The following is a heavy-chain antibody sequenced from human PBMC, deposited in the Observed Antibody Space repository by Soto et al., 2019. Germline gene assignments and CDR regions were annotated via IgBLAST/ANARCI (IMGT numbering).Heavy chain of an antibody. CDR2: INPNSGGT. Sequence: SVKVSCKASGFTFTDYYVQWVRQAPGQGLEWMGWINPNSGGTYYAHKFEGRVTMTRDTSISTAYMELSMLRSDDTAVYYCARDCGVTTVLTNRFDPWGQGNRVTVSS. J-gene: IGHJ5*02. D-gene: IGHD4-17*01. CDR3: ARDCGVTTVLTNRFDP. V-gene: IGHV1-2*02. CDR1: GFTFTDYY.